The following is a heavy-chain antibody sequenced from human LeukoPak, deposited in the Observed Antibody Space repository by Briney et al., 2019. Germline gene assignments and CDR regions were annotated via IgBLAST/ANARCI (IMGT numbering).Heavy chain of an antibody. D-gene: IGHD3-3*01. J-gene: IGHJ5*02. CDR3: ARLRDDFWSGYMWFDP. CDR2: INHSGST. V-gene: IGHV4-34*01. Sequence: SETLSLTCAVYGGSFSGYYWSWIRQPPGKGLEWIGEINHSGSTNYNPSLKSRVTISVDTSKNQFSLKLSSVTAADTAVYYCARLRDDFWSGYMWFDPWGQGTLVTVSS. CDR1: GGSFSGYY.